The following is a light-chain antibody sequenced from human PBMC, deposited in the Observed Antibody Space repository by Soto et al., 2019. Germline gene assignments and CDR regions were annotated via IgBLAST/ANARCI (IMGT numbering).Light chain of an antibody. Sequence: EIVMTQSPATLSVSPGERATLSCRASQSVSSNLAWYQQKPGQAPRLLIYGASTRATGIPARFSGSGSGTEFTLTISSLQSEDFEVYYCQQYNNRITFGQGTRLEIK. J-gene: IGKJ5*01. CDR1: QSVSSN. V-gene: IGKV3-15*01. CDR2: GAS. CDR3: QQYNNRIT.